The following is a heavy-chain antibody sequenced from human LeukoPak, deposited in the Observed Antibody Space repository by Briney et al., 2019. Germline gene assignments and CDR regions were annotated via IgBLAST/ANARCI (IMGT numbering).Heavy chain of an antibody. Sequence: GGSLRLSCAVSGFTFSNYWMSWVRQAPGKGLEWLANIKEDGSEKNYVDSVKGRFTISRDNAKNSLFLQMNSLRAEDTAVYYCARNDSPDYWGQGTLVTVSS. CDR1: GFTFSNYW. J-gene: IGHJ4*02. CDR3: ARNDSPDY. D-gene: IGHD3-22*01. V-gene: IGHV3-7*01. CDR2: IKEDGSEK.